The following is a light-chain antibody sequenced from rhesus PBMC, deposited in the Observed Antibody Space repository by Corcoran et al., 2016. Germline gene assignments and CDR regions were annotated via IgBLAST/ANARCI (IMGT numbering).Light chain of an antibody. J-gene: IGKJ4*01. Sequence: DIQMTQSPSSLSASVGDTVTITCRASQGISSWLAWYQQKPGKAPKLLSDEASSLQSGVPSRFSGSGSGTYYPLTISSLQSEDFGLYYCQPYSTTLTFGGGTKVEIK. CDR2: EAS. V-gene: IGKV1-22*01. CDR3: QPYSTTLT. CDR1: QGISSW.